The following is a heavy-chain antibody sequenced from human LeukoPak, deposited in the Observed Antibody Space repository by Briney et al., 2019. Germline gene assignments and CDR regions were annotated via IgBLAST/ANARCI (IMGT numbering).Heavy chain of an antibody. CDR3: AKEGRSLQTY. Sequence: GGSLRLSCAASGFMFSSNWMSWVRLAPGKGLEWVANIKEDGTETYYVDSVKGRFTISRDNAKNSLYLEMNSLRVEDTAVYYCAKEGRSLQTYWGQGTLVTVSS. CDR2: IKEDGTET. D-gene: IGHD5-24*01. CDR1: GFMFSSNW. J-gene: IGHJ4*02. V-gene: IGHV3-7*03.